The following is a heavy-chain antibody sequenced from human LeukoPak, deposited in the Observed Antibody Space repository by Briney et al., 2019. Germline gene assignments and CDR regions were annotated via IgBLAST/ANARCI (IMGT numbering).Heavy chain of an antibody. CDR1: GGSISSYY. J-gene: IGHJ3*02. D-gene: IGHD3-10*01. Sequence: SETLSLTCTVSGGSISSYYWSWIRQPAGKGLERIGRIYTSGSTNYNPSLKSRVTMSVDTSKNQFSLKLSSVTAADTAVYYCARVNYGSGSYYNWYAFDIWGQGTMVTVSS. V-gene: IGHV4-4*07. CDR3: ARVNYGSGSYYNWYAFDI. CDR2: IYTSGST.